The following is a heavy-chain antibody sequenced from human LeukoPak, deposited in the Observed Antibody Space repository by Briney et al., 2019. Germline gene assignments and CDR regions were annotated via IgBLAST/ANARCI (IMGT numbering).Heavy chain of an antibody. J-gene: IGHJ4*02. V-gene: IGHV3-74*01. Sequence: PGGSLRLSCAAPGFTFSSNWMHWVRQAPGKGLVWVSHINRDGSTTYYADSVKGRFTISRDNAKNSLYLQMNSLRAEDTAVYYCARDSGDTAMGFDYWGQGTLVTVSS. CDR3: ARDSGDTAMGFDY. D-gene: IGHD5-18*01. CDR1: GFTFSSNW. CDR2: INRDGSTT.